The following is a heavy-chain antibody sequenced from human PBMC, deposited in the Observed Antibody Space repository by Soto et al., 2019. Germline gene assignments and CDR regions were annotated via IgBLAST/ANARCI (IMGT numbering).Heavy chain of an antibody. J-gene: IGHJ4*02. D-gene: IGHD6-13*01. V-gene: IGHV1-3*01. CDR1: GYTFANYA. CDR3: ARVVAAADGDY. Sequence: GASVKVSCKASGYTFANYAMHWVRQAPGQRLEWMGWINVGNGNIKYSQKFKGRVTITRDTSTSTAYMELRSLRSDDTAVYYCARVVAAADGDYWGQGTLVTVSS. CDR2: INVGNGNI.